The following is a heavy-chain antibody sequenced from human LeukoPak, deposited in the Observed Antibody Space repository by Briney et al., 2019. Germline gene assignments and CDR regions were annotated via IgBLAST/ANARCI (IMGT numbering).Heavy chain of an antibody. CDR1: GFTFSSYS. CDR2: ISSSSSYI. CDR3: AGLDGSGTS. J-gene: IGHJ4*02. D-gene: IGHD3-10*01. Sequence: GGSLRLSCAASGFTFSSYSMNWVRQAPGKGLEWVSSISSSSSYIYYADSVKGRSTISRDNAKNSLYLQMNSLRAEDTAVYYCAGLDGSGTSWGQGTLVTVSS. V-gene: IGHV3-21*01.